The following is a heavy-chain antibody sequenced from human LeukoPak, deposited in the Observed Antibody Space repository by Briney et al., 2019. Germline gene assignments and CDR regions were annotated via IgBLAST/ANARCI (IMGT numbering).Heavy chain of an antibody. CDR2: ISGSGGST. CDR1: GFTFSTYA. J-gene: IGHJ4*02. CDR3: AKDRGRYYDSSGYYWGYYFDS. D-gene: IGHD3-22*01. Sequence: GGSLRLSCAASGFTFSTYAVNWVRQAPGKGLEWVSTISGSGGSTYYADPVKGRFTVSRDNSKNTLYLQMSGLRAEDTAVYYCAKDRGRYYDSSGYYWGYYFDSWGQGILVTVST. V-gene: IGHV3-23*01.